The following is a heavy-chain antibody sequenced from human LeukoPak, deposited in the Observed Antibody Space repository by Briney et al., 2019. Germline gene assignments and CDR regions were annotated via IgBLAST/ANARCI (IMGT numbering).Heavy chain of an antibody. CDR3: ARCATYYYDSSGYSNWFDP. CDR1: GGSISSSSYY. Sequence: ASETLFLTCTVSGGSISSSSYYWGWIRPPPGKGLEWIGSIYYSGSTYYNPSLKSRVTISVDTSKNQFSLKLSSVTAADTAVYYCARCATYYYDSSGYSNWFDPWGQGTLVTVPS. CDR2: IYYSGST. V-gene: IGHV4-39*07. D-gene: IGHD3-22*01. J-gene: IGHJ5*02.